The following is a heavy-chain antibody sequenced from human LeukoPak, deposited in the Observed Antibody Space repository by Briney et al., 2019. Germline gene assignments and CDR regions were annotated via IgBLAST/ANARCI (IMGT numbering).Heavy chain of an antibody. CDR3: ARGHSSSPSFDY. CDR2: ITPNSGDT. CDR1: GYTFTGYY. J-gene: IGHJ4*02. D-gene: IGHD6-13*01. Sequence: GSVRVSCKASGYTFTGYYMHWVRQAPGHGLEWMGWITPNSGDTIHAQKFQGRVTMTRDTSISIAYMELSSLRSDDTAVYYCARGHSSSPSFDYWGQETLVPVSS. V-gene: IGHV1-2*02.